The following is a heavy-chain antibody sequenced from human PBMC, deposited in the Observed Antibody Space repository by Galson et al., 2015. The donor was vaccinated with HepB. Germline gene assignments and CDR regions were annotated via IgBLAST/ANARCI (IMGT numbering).Heavy chain of an antibody. D-gene: IGHD6-19*01. J-gene: IGHJ4*02. CDR2: ISGSGGST. CDR3: AKVPHSSGWYYFDY. V-gene: IGHV3-23*01. Sequence: SLRLSCAASGFTFSSYAMSWVRQAPGKGLEWVSAISGSGGSTYYADSVKGRFTISRDNSKNTLYLQMNSLRAEDTAVYYSAKVPHSSGWYYFDYWGQGTLVTVSS. CDR1: GFTFSSYA.